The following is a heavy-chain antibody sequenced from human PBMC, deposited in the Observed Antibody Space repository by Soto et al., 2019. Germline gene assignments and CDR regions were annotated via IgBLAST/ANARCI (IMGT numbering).Heavy chain of an antibody. D-gene: IGHD2-2*01. J-gene: IGHJ6*02. CDR3: ARQAMAAPKYHYRFLDV. V-gene: IGHV3-30*04. CDR1: GFTFRDFA. Sequence: QVQLVESGGGVVQPRGSLRLSCEASGFTFRDFAVHWIRQAPGRGLDWVTLISYDGSNQYFADSVKGRFTISRDNSKNTLSLHMNSLTTEDTAVYFCARQAMAAPKYHYRFLDVWGRGTLVTVSS. CDR2: ISYDGSNQ.